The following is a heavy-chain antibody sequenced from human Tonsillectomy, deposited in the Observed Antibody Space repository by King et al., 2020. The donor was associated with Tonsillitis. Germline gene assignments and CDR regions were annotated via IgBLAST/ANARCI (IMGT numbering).Heavy chain of an antibody. Sequence: QLVQSGAEVKKPGESLKISCKGSGYSFTSYWIGWVRQMPGKGLEWMGIIYPGYSDTRYSPSFQGQVTIPADKSISTAYLQWSSLKASDTAMYYCARLGPYLGATRPFDYWGQGTLVTVSS. J-gene: IGHJ4*02. CDR3: ARLGPYLGATRPFDY. CDR1: GYSFTSYW. CDR2: IYPGYSDT. D-gene: IGHD1-26*01. V-gene: IGHV5-51*01.